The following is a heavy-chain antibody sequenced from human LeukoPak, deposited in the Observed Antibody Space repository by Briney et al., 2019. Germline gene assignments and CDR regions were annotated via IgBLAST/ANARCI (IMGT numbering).Heavy chain of an antibody. CDR2: ISSSGSTI. J-gene: IGHJ4*02. Sequence: GGSLRLSCAASGFTFSDYYMSWIRQAPGEGLEWVSYISSSGSTIYYADSVKGRFTISRDNAKNSLYLQMNSLRAEDTAVYYCASHSSGWDFDYWGQGTLVTVSS. D-gene: IGHD6-19*01. V-gene: IGHV3-11*01. CDR3: ASHSSGWDFDY. CDR1: GFTFSDYY.